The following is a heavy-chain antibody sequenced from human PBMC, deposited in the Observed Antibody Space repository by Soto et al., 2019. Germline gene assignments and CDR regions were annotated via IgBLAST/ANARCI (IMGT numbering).Heavy chain of an antibody. CDR1: GGSISSGGYY. Sequence: SETLSLTCTFSGGSISSGGYYWSWIRQHPGKGLEWIGYIYYSGSTYYNPSLKSRVTISVDTSKNQFSLKLSSVTAADTAVYYCARDGRSGYFDYWXQGTLVTVSS. J-gene: IGHJ4*02. CDR2: IYYSGST. CDR3: ARDGRSGYFDY. D-gene: IGHD3-22*01. V-gene: IGHV4-31*03.